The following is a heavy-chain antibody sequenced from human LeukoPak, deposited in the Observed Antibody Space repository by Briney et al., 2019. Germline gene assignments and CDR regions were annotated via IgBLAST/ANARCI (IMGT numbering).Heavy chain of an antibody. CDR2: IIPIFGTA. D-gene: IGHD3-22*01. CDR1: GGTFSSYA. J-gene: IGHJ5*02. V-gene: IGHV1-69*06. CDR3: ARDRRYDSSGYYLRYNWFDP. Sequence: WASVKVSCKASGGTFSSYAISWVRQAPGQGLEWMGGIIPIFGTANYAQKFQGRVTITADKSTSTAYMELSSLRSEDTAVYYCARDRRYDSSGYYLRYNWFDPWGQGTLVTVSS.